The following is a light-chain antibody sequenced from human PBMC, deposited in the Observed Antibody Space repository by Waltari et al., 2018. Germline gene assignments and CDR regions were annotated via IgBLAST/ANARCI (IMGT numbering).Light chain of an antibody. V-gene: IGKV1-12*01. Sequence: DVHMTQSPSSVSASVGDRVTISCRASQGLSTWLAWYQQKPGRAPKLLIHTSSILQSGVPSRFSGSGSVTDSTLTISSLQPEDVATYYCQQANSFPWTFGQGTRVDIK. CDR1: QGLSTW. J-gene: IGKJ1*01. CDR2: TSS. CDR3: QQANSFPWT.